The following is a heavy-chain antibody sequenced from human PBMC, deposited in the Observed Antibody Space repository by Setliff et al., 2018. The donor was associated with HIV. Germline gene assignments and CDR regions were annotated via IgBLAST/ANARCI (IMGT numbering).Heavy chain of an antibody. CDR1: GGSFSGYY. CDR3: ARGRRSSGWYVYH. CDR2: INHSGST. J-gene: IGHJ4*02. D-gene: IGHD6-19*01. V-gene: IGHV4-34*01. Sequence: SETLSLTCAVYGGSFSGYYWSWIRQPPGKGLEWIGEINHSGSTNDNPSLKSRVTISVDTSKNQFSLKLSSVTAADTAVYYCARGRRSSGWYVYHWGQGTLVTVSS.